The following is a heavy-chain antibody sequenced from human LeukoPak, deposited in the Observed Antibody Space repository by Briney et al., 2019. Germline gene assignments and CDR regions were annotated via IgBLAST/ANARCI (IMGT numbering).Heavy chain of an antibody. CDR2: IYTSGST. CDR3: ARDPGAAFNWFDP. D-gene: IGHD2-15*01. V-gene: IGHV4-61*02. CDR1: GGSISSGIYY. Sequence: TSETLSLTCTVSGGSISSGIYYWSWIRQPAGKGLEWIGRIYTSGSTNYNPSLKSRVTISVDTSKNQFSLKLSSVTAADTAVYYCARDPGAAFNWFDPWGQGTLVTVSS. J-gene: IGHJ5*02.